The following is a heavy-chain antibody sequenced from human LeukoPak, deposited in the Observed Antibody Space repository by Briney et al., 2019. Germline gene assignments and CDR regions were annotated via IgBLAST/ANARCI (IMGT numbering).Heavy chain of an antibody. CDR1: GGSISSYY. V-gene: IGHV4-34*01. CDR2: INHSGGT. J-gene: IGHJ5*02. D-gene: IGHD2-15*01. CDR3: ARARVVVVAATRYNWFDP. Sequence: TPSETLSLTCTVSGGSISSYYWSWIRQPPGKGLEWIGEINHSGGTNHNPSLKSRVTISVDTSKNQFSLKLSSVTAADTAVYYCARARVVVVAATRYNWFDPWGQGTLVTVSS.